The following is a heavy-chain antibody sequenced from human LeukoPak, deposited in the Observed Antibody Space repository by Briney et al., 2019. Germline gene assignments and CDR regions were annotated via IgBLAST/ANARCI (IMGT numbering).Heavy chain of an antibody. D-gene: IGHD6-19*01. CDR1: GGSFSGYY. CDR3: ARPMSSGWSDDAFDI. V-gene: IGHV4-34*01. J-gene: IGHJ3*02. Sequence: PSETLSLTCAVYGGSFSGYYWSWIRQPPGKGLEWIGEINHSGSTNYNPSLKSRVTISVDTSKNQFSLKLSSVTAADTAVYYCARPMSSGWSDDAFDIWGQGTMVTVSS. CDR2: INHSGST.